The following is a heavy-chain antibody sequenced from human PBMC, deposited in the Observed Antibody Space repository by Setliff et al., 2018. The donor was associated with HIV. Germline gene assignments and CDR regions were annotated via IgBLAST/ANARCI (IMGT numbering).Heavy chain of an antibody. V-gene: IGHV3-30*02. CDR2: IRYDGTNNI. J-gene: IGHJ4*02. CDR3: ARDPPSWQWLFDY. D-gene: IGHD6-19*01. CDR1: GFTFSSYG. Sequence: GGSLRLSCVASGFTFSSYGMHWVRQAPGKGLEWVAFIRYDGTNNIYYADSVKGRFSISRDNLNKTLYLQMNTLRAEDTAVYYCARDPPSWQWLFDYWGQGTLVTVSS.